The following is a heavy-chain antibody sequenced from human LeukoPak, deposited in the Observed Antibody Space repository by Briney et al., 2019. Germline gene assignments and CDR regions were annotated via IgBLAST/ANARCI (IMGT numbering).Heavy chain of an antibody. CDR3: ARGLMIVVPMDV. CDR2: MNPNSGNT. J-gene: IGHJ6*04. Sequence: PGASVKVACKASGYTFTSYDINWVRQATGQGLEWMGWMNPNSGNTGYARKFQGRVTMTRNTSISTAYMELSSLRSEDTAVYYCARGLMIVVPMDVWGKGTTVTVSS. V-gene: IGHV1-8*01. CDR1: GYTFTSYD. D-gene: IGHD3-22*01.